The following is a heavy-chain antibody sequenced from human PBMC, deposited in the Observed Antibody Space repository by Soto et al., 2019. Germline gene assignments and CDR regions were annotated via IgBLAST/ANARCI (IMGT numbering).Heavy chain of an antibody. CDR1: GLMFSSYA. CDR3: AKDGSWGDHYYFDN. V-gene: IGHV3-23*01. D-gene: IGHD2-21*02. Sequence: GWSLGLSCAVSGLMFSSYAMALVRQAPGEGLVWVSSIRGRGGSTYYSDSVRGRFTTFREKSKKMLYLEMNSLKGDDTAVYYCAKDGSWGDHYYFDNWGQGALVTVSS. CDR2: IRGRGGST. J-gene: IGHJ4*02.